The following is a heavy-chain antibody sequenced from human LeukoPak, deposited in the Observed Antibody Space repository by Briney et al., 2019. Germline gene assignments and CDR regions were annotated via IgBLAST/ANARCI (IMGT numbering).Heavy chain of an antibody. Sequence: GSTYYNPSLRSRVTISVDTSKNQFSLKLNSVTASDTAVYHCARGYDYWGQGTLVTVST. CDR2: GST. CDR3: ARGYDY. V-gene: IGHV4-39*01. J-gene: IGHJ4*02. D-gene: IGHD3-22*01.